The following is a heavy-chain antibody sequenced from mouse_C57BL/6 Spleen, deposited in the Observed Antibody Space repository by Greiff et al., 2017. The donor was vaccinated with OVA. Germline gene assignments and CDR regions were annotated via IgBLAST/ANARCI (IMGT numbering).Heavy chain of an antibody. Sequence: QVQLQQPGAELVMPGASVKLSCKASGYTFTSYWMHWVKQRPGQGLEWIGEIDPSDSYTNYNQKFKGKSTLTVDKSSSTAYMQLSSLTSEDSAVYYCARLGTFNWDGGYFDVWGTGTTVTVSS. J-gene: IGHJ1*03. D-gene: IGHD4-1*02. CDR3: ARLGTFNWDGGYFDV. CDR1: GYTFTSYW. CDR2: IDPSDSYT. V-gene: IGHV1-69*01.